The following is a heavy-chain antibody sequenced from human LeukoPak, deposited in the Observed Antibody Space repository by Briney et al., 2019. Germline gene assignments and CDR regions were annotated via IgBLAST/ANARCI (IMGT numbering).Heavy chain of an antibody. CDR1: GFAFSNYG. J-gene: IGHJ4*02. CDR2: IQYDGSNK. V-gene: IGHV3-30*02. D-gene: IGHD5-12*01. Sequence: PGGSLRLSCAATGFAFSNYGMHWVRQAPGKGLEWVAFIQYDGSNKFYADSVKGRFTISRDNSKNTLYLQMTSLRAEDAAVYYCAKSSRGYEDLHYWGQGTLLTVSS. CDR3: AKSSRGYEDLHY.